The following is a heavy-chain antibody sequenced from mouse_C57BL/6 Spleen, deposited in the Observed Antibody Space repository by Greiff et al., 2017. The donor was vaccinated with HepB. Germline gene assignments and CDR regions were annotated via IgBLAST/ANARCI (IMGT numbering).Heavy chain of an antibody. D-gene: IGHD2-4*01. Sequence: EVQLQQSGPVLVKPGASVKMSCKASGYTFTDYYMNWVKQSHGKSLEWIGVINPYNGGTSYNQKFKGKATLTVDKSSSTAYMELNSLTSEDSAVYYCATLGDYDYDEYAMDYWGQGTSVTVSS. CDR2: INPYNGGT. CDR3: ATLGDYDYDEYAMDY. CDR1: GYTFTDYY. J-gene: IGHJ4*01. V-gene: IGHV1-19*01.